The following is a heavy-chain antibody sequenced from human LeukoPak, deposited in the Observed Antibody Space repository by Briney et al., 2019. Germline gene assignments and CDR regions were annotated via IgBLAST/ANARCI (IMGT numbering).Heavy chain of an antibody. J-gene: IGHJ4*02. CDR2: INHSGST. CDR1: GGSFSGYY. Sequence: SETLSLTCAVYGGSFSGYYWSWIRQPPGKGLEWIGEINHSGSTNYNPSLKSRVTISVDTSKNQFSLKLSSVTAADTAVYYCARGRPGIYYYGSGSHYDYWGQGTLVTVPS. V-gene: IGHV4-34*01. D-gene: IGHD3-10*01. CDR3: ARGRPGIYYYGSGSHYDY.